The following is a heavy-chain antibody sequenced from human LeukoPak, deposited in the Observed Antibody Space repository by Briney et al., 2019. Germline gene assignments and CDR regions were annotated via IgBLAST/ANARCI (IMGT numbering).Heavy chain of an antibody. CDR3: ATYCSSTSCYSPEG. V-gene: IGHV1-24*01. CDR2: FDPEDGET. J-gene: IGHJ4*02. CDR1: GYTFTGYY. D-gene: IGHD2-2*02. Sequence: GASVKVSCKASGYTFTGYYMHWVRQAPGKGLEWMGGFDPEDGETIYAQKFQGRVTMTEDTSTDTAYMELSSLRSEDTAVYYCATYCSSTSCYSPEGWGQGTLVTVSS.